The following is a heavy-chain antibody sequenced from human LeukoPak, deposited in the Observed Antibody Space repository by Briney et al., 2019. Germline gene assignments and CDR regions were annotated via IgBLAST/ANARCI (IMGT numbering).Heavy chain of an antibody. J-gene: IGHJ4*02. CDR3: ARDTIQLWFAY. CDR1: GFTFSSYW. D-gene: IGHD5-18*01. Sequence: GGSLRLSCAASGFTFSSYWMSWVRQAPGKGLEWVANIKQDGSEKYYVDSVKGRFTISRDNANNSLYLQMNSLRAEDTAVYYCARDTIQLWFAYWGQGTLVTVSS. CDR2: IKQDGSEK. V-gene: IGHV3-7*01.